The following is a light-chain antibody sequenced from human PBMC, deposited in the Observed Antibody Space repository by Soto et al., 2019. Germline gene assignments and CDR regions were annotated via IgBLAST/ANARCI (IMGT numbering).Light chain of an antibody. J-gene: IGLJ1*01. CDR1: SSNIGSNT. CDR2: NNN. V-gene: IGLV1-44*01. Sequence: QSVLTQPPSASGTPGQRVTISCSGSSSNIGSNTVNWYQQLPGTAPKLLIYNNNQRPSGVPDRFSGSKSGTSASLAISGLQSEDGADYYCAAWDDSLNGHVFGTGTKLTVL. CDR3: AAWDDSLNGHV.